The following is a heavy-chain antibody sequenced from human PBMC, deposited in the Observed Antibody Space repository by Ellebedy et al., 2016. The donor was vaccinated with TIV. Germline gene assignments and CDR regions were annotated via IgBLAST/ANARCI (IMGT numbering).Heavy chain of an antibody. Sequence: AASVKVSCKASGGTFSSYAISWVRQAPGQGLEWMGRIIPILGIANYAQKFQGRVTITADKSTSTAYMELSSLRSEDTAVYYCARDDYGGNRPLGDYYYGMDVWGQGTMVTVSS. CDR3: ARDDYGGNRPLGDYYYGMDV. CDR2: IIPILGIA. J-gene: IGHJ6*02. V-gene: IGHV1-69*04. D-gene: IGHD4-23*01. CDR1: GGTFSSYA.